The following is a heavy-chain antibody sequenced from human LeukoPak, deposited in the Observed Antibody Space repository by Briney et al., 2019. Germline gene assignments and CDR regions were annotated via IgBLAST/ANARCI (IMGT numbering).Heavy chain of an antibody. Sequence: PGGSLRLSCAASGFTFDDYAMHWVRQAPGKGLEWVSGISWNSDSLGYGDSVKGRFTISSDNAKNSLYLQMNSLRAEDTAFHYCAKSRYGGNYLDAFDIWGQGTTVTVSS. D-gene: IGHD4-23*01. CDR3: AKSRYGGNYLDAFDI. J-gene: IGHJ3*02. V-gene: IGHV3-9*01. CDR2: ISWNSDSL. CDR1: GFTFDDYA.